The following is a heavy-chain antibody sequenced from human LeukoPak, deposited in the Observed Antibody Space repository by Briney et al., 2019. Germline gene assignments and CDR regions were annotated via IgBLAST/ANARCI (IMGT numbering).Heavy chain of an antibody. J-gene: IGHJ4*02. CDR3: ARDAVWGYYDSSGYYPLDY. CDR2: ISSSSSYI. D-gene: IGHD3-22*01. CDR1: GFTFSSYS. V-gene: IGHV3-21*01. Sequence: GGSLRLSCAASGFTFSSYSMNWVRQAPGKGLEWVSSISSSSSYIYYADSVKGRFTISRDNAKNSLYLQMNSLRAEDTAVYYCARDAVWGYYDSSGYYPLDYWGQGTLVTVSS.